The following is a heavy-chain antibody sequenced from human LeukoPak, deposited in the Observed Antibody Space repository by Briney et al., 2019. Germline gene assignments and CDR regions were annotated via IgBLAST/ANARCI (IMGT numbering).Heavy chain of an antibody. D-gene: IGHD6-25*01. J-gene: IGHJ3*01. CDR1: GYTFTGYY. Sequence: GASVKVSCKASGYTFTGYYMHWVRQAPGQGLEWMGWINPNSGGTNYAQKFQGRVTMTRDTSISTAYMDLTRLRSDDTAVYYCAREIASLSQAAHFPEAFDFWGQGKMVTVSS. CDR2: INPNSGGT. V-gene: IGHV1-2*02. CDR3: AREIASLSQAAHFPEAFDF.